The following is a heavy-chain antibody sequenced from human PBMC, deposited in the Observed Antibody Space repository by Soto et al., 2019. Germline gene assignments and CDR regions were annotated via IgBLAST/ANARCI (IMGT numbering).Heavy chain of an antibody. CDR3: ASSLL. J-gene: IGHJ4*02. CDR1: GFTFSTYW. Sequence: EVQMVESGGGLVQPGGSLSLSCAASGFTFSTYWMYWARQAPGKGLEWVANIKGDGSEKNYVDSVKGRFTISRDNAKNSLYLQMNSLRVEDTAVYYCASSLLRGQGTLVTVSS. CDR2: IKGDGSEK. V-gene: IGHV3-7*01.